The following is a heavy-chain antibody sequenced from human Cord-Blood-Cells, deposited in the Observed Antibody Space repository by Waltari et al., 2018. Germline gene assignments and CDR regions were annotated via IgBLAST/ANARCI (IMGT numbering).Heavy chain of an antibody. D-gene: IGHD3-22*01. CDR1: TFSSYA. CDR3: AKAYYYDSSGFFDY. V-gene: IGHV3-23*01. CDR2: ISGSGGST. J-gene: IGHJ4*02. Sequence: TFSSYAMSWVRQAPGKGLEWVSAISGSGGSTYYADSVKGRFTISRDNSKNTLYLQMNSLRAEDTAVYYCAKAYYYDSSGFFDYWGQGTLVTVSS.